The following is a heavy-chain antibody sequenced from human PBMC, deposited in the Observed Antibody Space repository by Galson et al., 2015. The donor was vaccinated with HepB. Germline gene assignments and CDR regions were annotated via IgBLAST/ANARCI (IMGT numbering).Heavy chain of an antibody. CDR3: AGHNLLVSASQFDY. V-gene: IGHV4-39*01. D-gene: IGHD2/OR15-2a*01. J-gene: IGHJ4*02. CDR2: IYYSGST. Sequence: ETLSLTCTVSGDSINNDNYYWGWIRQPPGKGLEWIGSIYYSGSTYYSPYLKSRVTVSIDTSKNQFSLKLNSVTAAETAVYYCAGHNLLVSASQFDYWGQGTLVTVSS. CDR1: GDSINNDNYY.